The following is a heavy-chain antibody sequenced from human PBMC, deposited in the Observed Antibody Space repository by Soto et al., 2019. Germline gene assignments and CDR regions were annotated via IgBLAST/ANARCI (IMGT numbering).Heavy chain of an antibody. CDR1: GGSISSSSYY. CDR3: ARRDIVVVPAAQPYNWFDP. Sequence: QLQLQESGPGLVKPSETLSLTCTVSGGSISSSSYYWGWIRQPPGKGLEWIGSIYYSWSTYYKPTLKSRVTISVDTSKNQFSLKLSSVTAADTAVYYCARRDIVVVPAAQPYNWFDPWGQGTLVTVSS. J-gene: IGHJ5*02. D-gene: IGHD2-2*01. CDR2: IYYSWST. V-gene: IGHV4-39*01.